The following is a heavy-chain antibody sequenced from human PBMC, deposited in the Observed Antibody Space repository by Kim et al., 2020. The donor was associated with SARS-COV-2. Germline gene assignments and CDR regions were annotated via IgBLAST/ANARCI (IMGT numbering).Heavy chain of an antibody. CDR2: IKPNSGGT. V-gene: IGHV1-2*02. D-gene: IGHD3-10*01. CDR1: GYTFTDYY. Sequence: ASVKVSCKASGYTFTDYYIHWVRQAPGQGLEWMGWIKPNSGGTKYAQEFQGRGTMTRDTSISTAYMELSSLKSDDTAVYYCASRGASYGSGWGWGQGTLVTVSS. J-gene: IGHJ4*02. CDR3: ASRGASYGSGWG.